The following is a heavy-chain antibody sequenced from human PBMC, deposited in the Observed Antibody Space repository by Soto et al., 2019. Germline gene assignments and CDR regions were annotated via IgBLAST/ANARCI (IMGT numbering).Heavy chain of an antibody. CDR2: IYYSGST. CDR1: GGSISSSSYY. J-gene: IGHJ6*03. CDR3: ARGYCSGGSCFRYYYYYMDV. D-gene: IGHD2-15*01. V-gene: IGHV4-39*01. Sequence: LQLQESGPGLVKHSETLSLTCTVSGGSISSSSYYWGWIRQPPGKGLEWIGSIYYSGSTYYNPSLKSRVTLSSDTSKNKSSLKLSSVTAADTAVYYCARGYCSGGSCFRYYYYYMDVLGKGPTVTVSS.